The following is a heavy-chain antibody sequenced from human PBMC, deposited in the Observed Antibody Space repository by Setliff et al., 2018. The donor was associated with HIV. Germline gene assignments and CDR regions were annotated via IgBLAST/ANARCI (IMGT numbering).Heavy chain of an antibody. D-gene: IGHD2-21*01. CDR1: GGSFSSYG. CDR3: TRGRGIIGALVY. J-gene: IGHJ4*02. CDR2: IMPIFGTA. Sequence: SVKVSCKASGGSFSSYGLSWVRQAPGQGLEWMGGIMPIFGTANYAQKFQGRVTIIADASTSTAYMELYNLRSEDTAMYYCTRGRGIIGALVYWGQGTLVTVSS. V-gene: IGHV1-69*13.